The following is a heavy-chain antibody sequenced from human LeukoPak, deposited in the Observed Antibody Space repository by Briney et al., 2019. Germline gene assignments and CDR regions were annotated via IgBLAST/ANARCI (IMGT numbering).Heavy chain of an antibody. V-gene: IGHV3-23*01. CDR2: ISGSGGST. CDR3: AKDPGRSSGWYRRWYFQH. Sequence: GGSLRLSCAASGFTFSSYAMSWVRQAPGKGLERVSAISGSGGSTYYADSVKGRFTISRDNSKNTLYLQMNSLRAEDTAVYYCAKDPGRSSGWYRRWYFQHWGQGTLVTVSS. CDR1: GFTFSSYA. D-gene: IGHD6-19*01. J-gene: IGHJ1*01.